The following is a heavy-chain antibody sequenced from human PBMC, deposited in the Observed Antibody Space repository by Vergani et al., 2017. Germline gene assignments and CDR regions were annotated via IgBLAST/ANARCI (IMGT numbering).Heavy chain of an antibody. CDR3: AKVGRSEVAGTFCAFDI. CDR1: GFTFSYFS. Sequence: EVQLVESGGGLVKPGGSLRLSCAASGFTFSYFSMSWVRQAPGKGLEWVSTLSASDRRTHYADSVKGRFTISRDISKNTLFLHMNSLRPEDTAVYYCAKVGRSEVAGTFCAFDIWGQGTMVTVSS. J-gene: IGHJ3*02. V-gene: IGHV3-23*04. D-gene: IGHD6-19*01. CDR2: LSASDRRT.